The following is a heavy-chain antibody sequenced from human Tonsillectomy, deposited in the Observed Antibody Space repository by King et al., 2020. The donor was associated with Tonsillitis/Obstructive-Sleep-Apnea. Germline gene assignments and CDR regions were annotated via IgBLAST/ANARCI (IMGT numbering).Heavy chain of an antibody. CDR1: EFTFSKSA. D-gene: IGHD3-3*01. CDR2: ISYDGRST. CDR3: ASEHKAGHFDFWSGYYLGH. Sequence: VQLVQSGGGVVQPGRSLRLSCAASEFTFSKSAMHWVRQAPGKGLEWVEVISYDGRSTYYAASVKGRFTISRDNSKNTLTLQMNSLRGEDTAVYYCASEHKAGHFDFWSGYYLGHWGQGTLVTVSS. J-gene: IGHJ4*02. V-gene: IGHV3-30*04.